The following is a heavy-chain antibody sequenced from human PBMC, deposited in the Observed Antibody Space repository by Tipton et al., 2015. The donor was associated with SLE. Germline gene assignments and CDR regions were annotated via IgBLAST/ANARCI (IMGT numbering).Heavy chain of an antibody. Sequence: SLRLSCAASGFTFSSYWMHWVRQAPGKGLVWVSRISSDGFNIAYADSVKGRFAISRDNSKNTLHLQMNSLRAEDTAVYYCAKGSDFDIWGQGTLVTVSS. CDR3: AKGSDFDI. CDR1: GFTFSSYW. J-gene: IGHJ4*02. V-gene: IGHV3-74*03. CDR2: ISSDGFNI. D-gene: IGHD3-10*01.